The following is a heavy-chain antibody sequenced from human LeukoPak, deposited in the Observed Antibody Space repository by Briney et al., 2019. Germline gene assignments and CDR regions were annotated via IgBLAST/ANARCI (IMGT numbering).Heavy chain of an antibody. Sequence: SVKVSCKASGFAFTSSAVQWVRQARGQPLEWIGWIVVGSGNTNYAQKFQERVTITRDMSTSTAYMELSSLRSEDTAVYYCAADVWAEGSYYYFDYWGQGTLVTVSS. J-gene: IGHJ4*02. CDR3: AADVWAEGSYYYFDY. D-gene: IGHD3-10*01. CDR1: GFAFTSSA. CDR2: IVVGSGNT. V-gene: IGHV1-58*01.